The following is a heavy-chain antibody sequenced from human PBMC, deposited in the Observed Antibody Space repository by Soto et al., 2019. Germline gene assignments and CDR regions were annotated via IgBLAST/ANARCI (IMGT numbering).Heavy chain of an antibody. CDR3: ARFGAAAAHDDN. V-gene: IGHV4-30-2*02. Sequence: SETLSLTCAVSGGSISSGGYSWNWIRQPPGKGLEWVGYIYHSGSTLYNPSLAPRLNISFDMSKSQVYLQLTSVTAADTAVYYCARFGAAAAHDDNWGRGVLVTVSS. D-gene: IGHD6-13*01. CDR1: GGSISSGGYS. CDR2: IYHSGST. J-gene: IGHJ4*01.